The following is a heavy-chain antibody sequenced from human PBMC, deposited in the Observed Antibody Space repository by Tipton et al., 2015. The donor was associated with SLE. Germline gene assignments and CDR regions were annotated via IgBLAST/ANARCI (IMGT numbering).Heavy chain of an antibody. Sequence: TLSLTCTVSGGSISSSSYYWGWIRQPPGKGLEWIGSIYYSGTTYYKPSLKSRVTISIDTSKNQFFLKMTSVTAADTAVYYCARDYPTEGDGGFDCWGQGTLVTVSS. J-gene: IGHJ4*02. D-gene: IGHD3-16*01. CDR2: IYYSGTT. CDR1: GGSISSSSYY. CDR3: ARDYPTEGDGGFDC. V-gene: IGHV4-39*02.